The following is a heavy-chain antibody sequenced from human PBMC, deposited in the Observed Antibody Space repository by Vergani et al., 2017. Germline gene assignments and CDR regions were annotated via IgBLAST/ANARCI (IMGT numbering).Heavy chain of an antibody. D-gene: IGHD1-26*01. CDR2: IYPGDSDT. V-gene: IGHV5-51*01. CDR3: ARLVSQVVATGGAYFDY. J-gene: IGHJ4*02. CDR1: GYSFTSYW. Sequence: EVQLVQPGAEVKKPGESLKISCKSSGYSFTSYWIGWVRQMPGKGLGWMGIIYPGDSDTTYSPSFQGQVTISADKSISTAYLQWSSLKASDTAMYYCARLVSQVVATGGAYFDYWGQGTLVTVSS.